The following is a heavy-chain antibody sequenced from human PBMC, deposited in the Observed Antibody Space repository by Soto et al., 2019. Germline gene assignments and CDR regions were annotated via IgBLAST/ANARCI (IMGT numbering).Heavy chain of an antibody. J-gene: IGHJ2*01. V-gene: IGHV4-34*01. Sequence: XETLSLIAAVYGGSFSGYYWNWIRNPPGKGLEWIGEINHSGSTNYKPSLKSRVSISVGTSNNQFSLKLSSVTAADTAVYYCGRGRGDGYNQDWYFEHWGRGTLVTVSS. CDR3: GRGRGDGYNQDWYFEH. D-gene: IGHD3-10*01. CDR2: INHSGST. CDR1: GGSFSGYY.